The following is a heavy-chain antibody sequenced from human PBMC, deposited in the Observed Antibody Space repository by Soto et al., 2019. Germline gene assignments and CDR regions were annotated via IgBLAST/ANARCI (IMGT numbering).Heavy chain of an antibody. Sequence: ASVKVSCKASGYTFTGYYMHWVRQAPGQGLEWMGWINPNSGGTNYAQRLQGRVTMTTDTSTSTAYMELRSLRSDDTAVYFCARDLDGSGSYYTKYWGQGTLVTVSS. D-gene: IGHD3-10*01. CDR1: GYTFTGYY. CDR3: ARDLDGSGSYYTKY. J-gene: IGHJ4*02. CDR2: INPNSGGT. V-gene: IGHV1-2*02.